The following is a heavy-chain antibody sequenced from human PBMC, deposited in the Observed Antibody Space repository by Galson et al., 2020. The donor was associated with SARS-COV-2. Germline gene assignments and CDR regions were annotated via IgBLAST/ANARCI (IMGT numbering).Heavy chain of an antibody. CDR1: GGSISGAGYY. D-gene: IGHD7-27*01. CDR3: ARETSSNYYFDS. J-gene: IGHJ4*02. Sequence: ASETLSLTCTVSGGSISGAGYYWSWIRQIPGKGLEWIGYIYYSGTTHYNPSLQSRLTISVDTSNNQFSLKLNSVTAADTAVYFCARETSSNYYFDSWGQGTLVTVSS. V-gene: IGHV4-31*03. CDR2: IYYSGTT.